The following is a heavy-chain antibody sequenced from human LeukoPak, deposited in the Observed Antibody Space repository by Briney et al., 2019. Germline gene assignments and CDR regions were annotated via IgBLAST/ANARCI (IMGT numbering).Heavy chain of an antibody. Sequence: PSETLSLTCAVYGGSFSGYYWSWIRQPPGKGLEWIGYIYYSGSTDYNPSLKSRVTMSVDTSKNMFSLKLRSVTAADTAVYYCTRRDYDHWYFDQWGQGTLVTVSS. CDR3: TRRDYDHWYFDQ. D-gene: IGHD3-16*01. V-gene: IGHV4-59*08. CDR1: GGSFSGYY. CDR2: IYYSGST. J-gene: IGHJ4*02.